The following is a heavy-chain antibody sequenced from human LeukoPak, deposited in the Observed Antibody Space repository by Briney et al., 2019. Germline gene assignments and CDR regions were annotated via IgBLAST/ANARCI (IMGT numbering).Heavy chain of an antibody. Sequence: ASVKVSCKASGYTFTGYYMHWVRQAPGQGLEWMGWINPNSGGTNYAQKFQGRVTMARDTSISTAYMELSRLRSDDTAVYYCARERNYYDSRSRGYYFDYWGQGTLVTVSS. V-gene: IGHV1-2*02. CDR2: INPNSGGT. D-gene: IGHD3-22*01. J-gene: IGHJ4*02. CDR3: ARERNYYDSRSRGYYFDY. CDR1: GYTFTGYY.